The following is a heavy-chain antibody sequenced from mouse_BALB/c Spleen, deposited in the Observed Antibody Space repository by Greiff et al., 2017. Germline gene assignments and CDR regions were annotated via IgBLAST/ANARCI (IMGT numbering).Heavy chain of an antibody. D-gene: IGHD2-1*01. J-gene: IGHJ3*01. CDR1: GYTFTSYW. Sequence: VQLQESGAELAKPGASVKMSCKASGYTFTSYWMHWVKQRPGQGLEWIGYINPSTGYTEYNQKFKDKATLTADKSSSTAYMQLSSLTSEDSAVYYCARDYYGKAAWFAYWGQGTLVTVSA. V-gene: IGHV1-7*01. CDR2: INPSTGYT. CDR3: ARDYYGKAAWFAY.